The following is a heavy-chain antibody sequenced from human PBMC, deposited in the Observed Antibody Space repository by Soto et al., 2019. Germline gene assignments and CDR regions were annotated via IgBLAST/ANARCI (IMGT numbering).Heavy chain of an antibody. Sequence: PGGSLRLSCAASGFTFSISAMSWVRQGPGKGLEWASGIGGGDNDRYYAGAVKGRFTISRDNSKNTVFLQVDSLRVEDTAVYYFVTARLQTNSVWDAFDIWGQGTLVTVSS. V-gene: IGHV3-23*01. CDR3: VTARLQTNSVWDAFDI. CDR2: IGGGDNDR. D-gene: IGHD2-21*02. J-gene: IGHJ3*02. CDR1: GFTFSISA.